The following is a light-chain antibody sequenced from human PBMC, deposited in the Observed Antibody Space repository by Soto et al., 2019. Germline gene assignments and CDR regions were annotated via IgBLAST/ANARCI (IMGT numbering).Light chain of an antibody. J-gene: IGKJ2*01. CDR3: QQYNNLPNT. Sequence: EIVMTQSPATLSVSPGERATLSCRASQSVSSNLAWYQQKPGQAPRLLIYGASTRATGIPARFSGSGSRTEFTLTVSSQQSEDYAVYYCQQYNNLPNTFGQRNKLEIK. CDR1: QSVSSN. V-gene: IGKV3-15*01. CDR2: GAS.